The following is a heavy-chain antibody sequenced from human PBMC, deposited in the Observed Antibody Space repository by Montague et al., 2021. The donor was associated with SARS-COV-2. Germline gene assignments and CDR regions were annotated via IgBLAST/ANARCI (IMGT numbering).Heavy chain of an antibody. CDR3: AHSRYYYYDSSGYRAYYFDY. CDR2: IYWDDDK. Sequence: VKPTQTLTLTCTFSGFSLSTSGVGVGWIRQPPGKALEWLALIYWDDDKRYSPSLKSRLTITKDTSKNQVVLTMTNMDPVDTATYYCAHSRYYYYDSSGYRAYYFDYWGQGTLVTVSS. CDR1: GFSLSTSGVG. J-gene: IGHJ4*02. V-gene: IGHV2-5*02. D-gene: IGHD3-22*01.